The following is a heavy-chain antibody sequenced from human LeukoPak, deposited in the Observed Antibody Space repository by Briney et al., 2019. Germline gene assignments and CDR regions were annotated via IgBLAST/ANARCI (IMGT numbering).Heavy chain of an antibody. D-gene: IGHD1-26*01. CDR2: IYSGGST. CDR3: ARSGGGGSRSAFDI. J-gene: IGHJ3*02. CDR1: GFTFSSYS. V-gene: IGHV3-66*01. Sequence: GGSLRLSCAASGFTFSSYSMNWVRQAPGKGLEWVSVIYSGGSTYYADSVKGRFTISRDNSKNTLYLQMNSLRAEDTAVYYCARSGGGGSRSAFDIWGQGTMVTVSS.